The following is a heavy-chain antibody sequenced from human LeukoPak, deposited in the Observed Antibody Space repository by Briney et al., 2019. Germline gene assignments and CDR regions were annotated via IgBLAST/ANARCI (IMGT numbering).Heavy chain of an antibody. J-gene: IGHJ4*02. V-gene: IGHV5-51*01. CDR1: GYSFTSYW. Sequence: GGALQISCKGAGYSFTSYWIGWVRQMPGKGLEWMGIIYPGDSDTRYSLSFQGQVTISADKSISTAYLQWSRLKASDTAMHYRARTSLTMVRGSLYYFDYWGQGTLVTVSS. CDR3: ARTSLTMVRGSLYYFDY. CDR2: IYPGDSDT. D-gene: IGHD3-10*01.